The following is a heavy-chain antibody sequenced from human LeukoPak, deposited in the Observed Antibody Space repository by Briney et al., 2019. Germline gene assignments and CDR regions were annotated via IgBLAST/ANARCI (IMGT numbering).Heavy chain of an antibody. CDR1: GYSISSSNW. V-gene: IGHV4-28*01. D-gene: IGHD3-22*01. Sequence: PSDTLSLTCAVSGYSISSSNWWGWIRQPPGKGLEWIGYIYYSGSTYYNSSLKSRVTMSVDTSKNQFSLKLSSVTAVDTAVYYCARTYYYDSSGYYFPGAFDIWGQGTMVTVSS. CDR2: IYYSGST. CDR3: ARTYYYDSSGYYFPGAFDI. J-gene: IGHJ3*02.